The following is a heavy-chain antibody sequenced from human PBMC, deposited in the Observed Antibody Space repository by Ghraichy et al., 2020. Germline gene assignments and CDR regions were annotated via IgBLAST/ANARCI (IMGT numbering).Heavy chain of an antibody. CDR3: SRQERLQADGGDYYYAMDV. CDR1: GYAFTNYD. V-gene: IGHV1-8*01. Sequence: ASVKVSCKASGYAFTNYDINWVRQAPGQGLEWMGFMNPRTGTTGYALNFQGRVIMTRDTAIDTAYLDLTNLTSGDTATYYCSRQERLQADGGDYYYAMDVWGQGTTVTVSS. CDR2: MNPRTGTT. J-gene: IGHJ6*02. D-gene: IGHD3-16*01.